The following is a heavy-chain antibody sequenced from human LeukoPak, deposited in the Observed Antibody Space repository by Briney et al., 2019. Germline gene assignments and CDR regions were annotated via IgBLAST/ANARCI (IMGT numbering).Heavy chain of an antibody. CDR2: INPNSGGT. Sequence: ASVTVSCKASGYTFTVYYMHWVRQAPGQGLEWMGWINPNSGGTNYAQKFQGRVTMTRDTSISTAYMELSRLRSDDTAVYYCARVPGGYSFEPWGQGTLVTVSS. J-gene: IGHJ5*02. CDR3: ARVPGGYSFEP. CDR1: GYTFTVYY. D-gene: IGHD4-23*01. V-gene: IGHV1-2*02.